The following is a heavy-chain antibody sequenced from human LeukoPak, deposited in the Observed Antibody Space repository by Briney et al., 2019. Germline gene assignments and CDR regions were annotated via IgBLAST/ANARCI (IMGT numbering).Heavy chain of an antibody. V-gene: IGHV1-46*01. CDR1: GYTFTIYY. J-gene: IGHJ6*02. Sequence: ASVNVSCKASGYTFTIYYMHWVRQAPGQGLEWMGIINPSGGSTSYAQKFQGRVTMTRDTSTSTVYMELSSLRSEDTAVYYCARDGYEDGSTRAYYYYGMDVWGQGTTVTVSS. D-gene: IGHD2-2*01. CDR2: INPSGGST. CDR3: ARDGYEDGSTRAYYYYGMDV.